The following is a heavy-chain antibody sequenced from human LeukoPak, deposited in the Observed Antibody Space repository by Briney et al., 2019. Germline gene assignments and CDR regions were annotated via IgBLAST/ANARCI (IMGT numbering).Heavy chain of an antibody. CDR2: INHSGST. V-gene: IGHV4-34*01. D-gene: IGHD3-10*01. CDR1: GGSFSGYY. J-gene: IGHJ6*03. CDR3: ARGRYYYGSGSYYNLGYYYYYYMDV. Sequence: TSETLSLTCAVYGGSFSGYYWSWIRQPPGKGLEWIGEINHSGSTNYNPSLKSRVTISVDTSKNQFSLKLSSVTAADTAVYYCARGRYYYGSGSYYNLGYYYYYYMDVWGKGTTVTLSS.